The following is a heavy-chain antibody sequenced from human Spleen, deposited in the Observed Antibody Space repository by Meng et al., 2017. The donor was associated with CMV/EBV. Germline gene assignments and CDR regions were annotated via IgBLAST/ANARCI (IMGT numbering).Heavy chain of an antibody. Sequence: SETLSLTCAVYGGSFSGYYWSWIRQPPGKGLEWIGEINHSGSTTYNPSLKSRVTISVDTSKNQFSLKLSSVTAADTAVYYCARYDSGRVSFDYWGQGTLVTVSS. D-gene: IGHD1-26*01. V-gene: IGHV4-34*10. CDR2: INHSGST. J-gene: IGHJ4*02. CDR1: GGSFSGYY. CDR3: ARYDSGRVSFDY.